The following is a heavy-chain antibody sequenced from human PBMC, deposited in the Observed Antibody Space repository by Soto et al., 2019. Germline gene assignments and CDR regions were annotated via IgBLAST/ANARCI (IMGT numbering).Heavy chain of an antibody. V-gene: IGHV3-33*01. D-gene: IGHD2-15*01. Sequence: QVQLVESGGGVVQPGRSLRLSCAASGFTFSSYGMHWVRQASGKGLEWVAVIWYDGSNKYYADSVKGRFTISRDNSKNTLYLQMNSLRAEDTAVYYCARDIGPDYFDYWGQGTLVTVSS. CDR2: IWYDGSNK. J-gene: IGHJ4*02. CDR1: GFTFSSYG. CDR3: ARDIGPDYFDY.